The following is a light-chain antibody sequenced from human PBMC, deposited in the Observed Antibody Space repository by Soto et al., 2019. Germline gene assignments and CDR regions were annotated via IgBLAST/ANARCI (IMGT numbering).Light chain of an antibody. J-gene: IGKJ1*01. Sequence: DIQVTHSPSSVSASVGDRVTMTCRASQGINSWLAWYQQKPGKAPKLLIYAASNLQSGVPSRFSGSGSGTDFTLTISSLQPEDFATYYCQQANSFPWTFGQGTKVDIK. CDR1: QGINSW. V-gene: IGKV1-12*01. CDR3: QQANSFPWT. CDR2: AAS.